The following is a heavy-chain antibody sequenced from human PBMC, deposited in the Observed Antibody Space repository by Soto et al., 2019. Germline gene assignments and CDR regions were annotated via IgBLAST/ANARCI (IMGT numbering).Heavy chain of an antibody. CDR3: TIHRMEYYDMNV. V-gene: IGHV5-51*01. CDR2: IYPGDSDT. J-gene: IGHJ6*02. D-gene: IGHD1-1*01. Sequence: GESLKISCSVSGYTFSEFWIGWVRQKPGKGLEWMGIIYPGDSDTRYSPSFEGQVTISADKSINTAYLQWSSLKASDTAMYYCTIHRMEYYDMNVWGQGTTGTAAS. CDR1: GYTFSEFW.